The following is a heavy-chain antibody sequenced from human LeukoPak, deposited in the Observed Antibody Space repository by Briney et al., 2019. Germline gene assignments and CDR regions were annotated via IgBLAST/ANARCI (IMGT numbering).Heavy chain of an antibody. CDR1: GGSISSGDYY. CDR2: IYYSGST. J-gene: IGHJ4*02. V-gene: IGHV4-30-4*01. D-gene: IGHD3-3*01. Sequence: SETLSLTCTVSGGSISSGDYYWSWIRQPPGKGLEWIGYIYYSGSTYYNPSLKSRVTISVDTSKNQFSLKLSSVTAADTAVYYCARDRGFWSGCPYFDYWGQGTLVTVSS. CDR3: ARDRGFWSGCPYFDY.